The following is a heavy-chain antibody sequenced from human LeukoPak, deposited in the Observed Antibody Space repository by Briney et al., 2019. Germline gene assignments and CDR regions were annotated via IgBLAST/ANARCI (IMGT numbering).Heavy chain of an antibody. V-gene: IGHV1-8*01. D-gene: IGHD6-6*01. CDR3: ARGPALVGHSSSSEGSAP. Sequence: ASVKVSCKASGYSLTSYDINWVRQATGQGLEWMGWMNPNRVNTGYAQKFQGRVTMTRNTSISKAYMELSSLRPADTAVYYCARGPALVGHSSSSEGSAPWGQGTLVTVSS. CDR2: MNPNRVNT. J-gene: IGHJ5*02. CDR1: GYSLTSYD.